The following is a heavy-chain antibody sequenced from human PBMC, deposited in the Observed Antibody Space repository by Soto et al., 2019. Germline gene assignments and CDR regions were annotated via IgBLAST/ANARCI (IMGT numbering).Heavy chain of an antibody. D-gene: IGHD6-6*01. CDR3: ARGSDIAAPFDS. V-gene: IGHV1-18*04. J-gene: IGHJ4*02. CDR1: GYTLNIYG. Sequence: GASVKVSCKASGYTLNIYGITWVRQAPGQGLEWMGWVATYNGNTKYAQKLQGRVTMTTDTSTSTAYMELWSLRSDDTAVYWCARGSDIAAPFDSWGQGTLVTVSS. CDR2: VATYNGNT.